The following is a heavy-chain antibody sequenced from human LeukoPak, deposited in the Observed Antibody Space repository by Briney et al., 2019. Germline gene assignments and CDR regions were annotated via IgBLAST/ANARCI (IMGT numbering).Heavy chain of an antibody. CDR2: IYYSGDT. Sequence: PSETLSLTCTVSGDSISNFYWSWIRQPPGKGLEWIGSIYYSGDTNYNPSLKSRVTMSIDTSRNQFSLKLTSVTAADTAVYYCARPLGYGDPYWYFDLWGRGTLVTVSS. CDR1: GDSISNFY. D-gene: IGHD4-17*01. J-gene: IGHJ2*01. CDR3: ARPLGYGDPYWYFDL. V-gene: IGHV4-59*08.